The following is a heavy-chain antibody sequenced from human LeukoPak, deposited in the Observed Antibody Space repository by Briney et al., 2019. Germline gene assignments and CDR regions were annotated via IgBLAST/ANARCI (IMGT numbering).Heavy chain of an antibody. CDR3: ARTTYTSSRFDF. CDR1: GFTFSSYW. Sequence: GGSLRLSCAASGFTFSSYWIHWVRKAPGKGLAWVSRVNSDGSTTTYADSVKGRFTISRDNAKNTVYLQMNSLRAEDTGVYYCARTTYTSSRFDFWGQGTLVTASS. CDR2: VNSDGSTT. V-gene: IGHV3-74*03. D-gene: IGHD6-13*01. J-gene: IGHJ4*02.